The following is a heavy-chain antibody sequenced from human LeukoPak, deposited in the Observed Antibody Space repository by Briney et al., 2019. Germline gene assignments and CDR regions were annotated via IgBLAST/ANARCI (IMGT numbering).Heavy chain of an antibody. D-gene: IGHD4-23*01. J-gene: IGHJ4*02. CDR3: ARELRSVETPRYNYFDY. Sequence: ASVKVSCKASGYTFTDYYIHWVRQAPGQGLEWVGIINPSFGSTTYAQSFLGRVAMTGDTSTSTVYMELSSLRSEDTAVYYCARELRSVETPRYNYFDYWGQGTLVTVSS. V-gene: IGHV1-46*01. CDR1: GYTFTDYY. CDR2: INPSFGST.